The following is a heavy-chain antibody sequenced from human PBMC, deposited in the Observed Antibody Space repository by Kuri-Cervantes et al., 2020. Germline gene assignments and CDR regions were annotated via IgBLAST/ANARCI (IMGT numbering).Heavy chain of an antibody. Sequence: LTCAASGFTFSDYYMSWIRQAPGKGLEWVAVISYDGSNKYYADSVKGRFTISRDNSKNTLYLQMNSLRAEDTAVYYCAAGDDYGDYATPFDYWGQGTRVTVSS. CDR2: ISYDGSNK. CDR1: GFTFSDYY. CDR3: AAGDDYGDYATPFDY. V-gene: IGHV3-30*03. J-gene: IGHJ4*02. D-gene: IGHD4-17*01.